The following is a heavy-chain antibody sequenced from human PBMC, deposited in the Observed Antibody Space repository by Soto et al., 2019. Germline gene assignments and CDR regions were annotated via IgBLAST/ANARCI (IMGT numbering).Heavy chain of an antibody. CDR1: GFTFSSYG. Sequence: GGSLRLSCAASGFTFSSYGMHWVRQAPGKGLEWVAVISYDGSNKYYADSVKGRFTISRDNSKNTLYLQMNSLRAEDTAVYYCAKDFKNSGFTDYWGQGTLVTVSS. J-gene: IGHJ4*02. CDR2: ISYDGSNK. V-gene: IGHV3-30*18. D-gene: IGHD5-12*01. CDR3: AKDFKNSGFTDY.